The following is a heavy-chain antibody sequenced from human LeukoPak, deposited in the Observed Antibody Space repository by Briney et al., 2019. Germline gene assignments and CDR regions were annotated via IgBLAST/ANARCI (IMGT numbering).Heavy chain of an antibody. J-gene: IGHJ6*02. CDR3: AKDWSMIGDYYGMDV. Sequence: GGSLRLSCVASGFTFSSYAMHWVRQAPGKGLEWVAIISYDGSNKYYADSVKGRFTISRDNSKNTLYLQMNSLRAEDTAMYYCAKDWSMIGDYYGMDVWGQGTTVTVSS. CDR2: ISYDGSNK. D-gene: IGHD3-22*01. V-gene: IGHV3-30*18. CDR1: GFTFSSYA.